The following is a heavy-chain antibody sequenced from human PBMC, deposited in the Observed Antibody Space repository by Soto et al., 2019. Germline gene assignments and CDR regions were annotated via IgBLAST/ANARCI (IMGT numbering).Heavy chain of an antibody. CDR3: AKVSSSRTYYYYYGMDV. J-gene: IGHJ6*02. Sequence: QVQLVESGGGVVQPGRSLRLSCAASGFTFSSYGMHWVRQAPGKGLEWVAVISYDGSNKYYADSVKGRFTISRDNSKNTLYMQMNSLRADDTAVYYCAKVSSSRTYYYYYGMDVWGQGTTVTVSS. CDR2: ISYDGSNK. V-gene: IGHV3-30*18. CDR1: GFTFSSYG. D-gene: IGHD6-13*01.